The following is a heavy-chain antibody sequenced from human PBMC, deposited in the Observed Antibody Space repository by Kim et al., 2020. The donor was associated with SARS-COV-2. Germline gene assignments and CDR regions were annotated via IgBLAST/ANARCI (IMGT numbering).Heavy chain of an antibody. D-gene: IGHD2-2*02. J-gene: IGHJ5*02. CDR1: GGSFSGYY. V-gene: IGHV4-34*01. CDR2: INHSGST. Sequence: SETLSLTCAVYGGSFSGYYWSWIRQPPGKGLEWIGEINHSGSTNYNPSLKSRVTISVDTSKNQFSLKLSSVTAADTAVYYCAGGYLPTSGVPAAIRVTYWFDPWGQGTLVTVSS. CDR3: AGGYLPTSGVPAAIRVTYWFDP.